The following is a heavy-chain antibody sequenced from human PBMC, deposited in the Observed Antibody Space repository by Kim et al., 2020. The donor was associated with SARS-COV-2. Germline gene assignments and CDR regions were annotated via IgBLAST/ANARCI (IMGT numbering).Heavy chain of an antibody. CDR1: GFTFDDYA. Sequence: GGSLRLSCAASGFTFDDYAMHWVRQAPGKGLEWVSGISWNSGSIGYADSVKGRFTISRDNAKNSLYLQMNSLRAEDTALYYCAKDSGSYYLFSNGMDVWGQGTTVTVSS. CDR2: ISWNSGSI. J-gene: IGHJ6*02. V-gene: IGHV3-9*01. D-gene: IGHD1-26*01. CDR3: AKDSGSYYLFSNGMDV.